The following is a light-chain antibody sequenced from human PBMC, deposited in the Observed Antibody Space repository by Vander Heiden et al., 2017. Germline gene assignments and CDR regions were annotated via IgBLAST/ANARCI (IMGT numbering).Light chain of an antibody. CDR1: QSVSSS. Sequence: IVLTQSPATLPLSPGERATRSCRASQSVSSSLAGYQQKPGQAPRLLIYDASNRATGIPARFSGSGSGTDFTLTISSLEPEDFAVYYCQQRSNWPRTFGQGTKVEIK. J-gene: IGKJ1*01. CDR3: QQRSNWPRT. V-gene: IGKV3-11*01. CDR2: DAS.